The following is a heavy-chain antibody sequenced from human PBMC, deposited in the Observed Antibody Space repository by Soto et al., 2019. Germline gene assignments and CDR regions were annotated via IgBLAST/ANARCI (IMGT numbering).Heavy chain of an antibody. J-gene: IGHJ5*02. CDR1: GDSVSSNSAA. Sequence: SQTLSLTCAISGDSVSSNSAACNWIRQSPSRGLEWLGRTYYTSNWYNDYAVYVKSRIIINPDTSKNQFSLQLNSVPREDPAVYYCARDQTEWFDPWGQGTLVTVSS. CDR2: TYYTSNWYN. CDR3: ARDQTEWFDP. V-gene: IGHV6-1*01.